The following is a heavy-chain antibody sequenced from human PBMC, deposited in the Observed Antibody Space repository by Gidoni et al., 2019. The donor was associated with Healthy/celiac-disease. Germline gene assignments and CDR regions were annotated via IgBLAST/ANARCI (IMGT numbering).Heavy chain of an antibody. D-gene: IGHD6-19*01. Sequence: EVQLVESGGGLIQPGGSLRLSCAASGFTVITNYRSWVRQAPGKGLEWVSVIYSGGSTYYAESVKGRFTISRDNSKNTLYLQMNSLRAEDTAVYYCARTVGYSSGWWGDAFDIWGQGTMVTVSS. CDR1: GFTVITNY. V-gene: IGHV3-53*01. J-gene: IGHJ3*02. CDR2: IYSGGST. CDR3: ARTVGYSSGWWGDAFDI.